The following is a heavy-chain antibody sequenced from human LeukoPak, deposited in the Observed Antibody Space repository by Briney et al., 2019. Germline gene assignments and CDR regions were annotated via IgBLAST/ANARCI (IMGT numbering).Heavy chain of an antibody. V-gene: IGHV3-48*04. CDR1: GFVFSDYS. J-gene: IGHJ4*02. CDR2: IRGSGSGLGSGN. CDR3: ARDDNWGFDY. D-gene: IGHD7-27*01. Sequence: GGSLRLSCAASGFVFSDYSMNWVRQAPGKGLEWVANIRGSGSGLGSGNYYADSVKGRFTISRDNAKTSLYLQMNSLTAEDTAFYYCARDDNWGFDYWGQGALVTVSS.